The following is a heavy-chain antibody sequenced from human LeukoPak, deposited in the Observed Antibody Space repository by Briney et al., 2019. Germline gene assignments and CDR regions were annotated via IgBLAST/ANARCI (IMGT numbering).Heavy chain of an antibody. J-gene: IGHJ4*02. V-gene: IGHV3-23*01. D-gene: IGHD3-16*01. CDR2: ISGSDGRT. CDR3: AKVTGGDMITYGGLDY. CDR1: GFTFSSYV. Sequence: GGSLRLSRAASGFTFSSYVMSWVRQAPGKGLEWVAAISGSDGRTYFTDSVKGRFTISRDNSKNTLYLQMNSLRAEDTAVCYCAKVTGGDMITYGGLDYWGQGTLVTVSS.